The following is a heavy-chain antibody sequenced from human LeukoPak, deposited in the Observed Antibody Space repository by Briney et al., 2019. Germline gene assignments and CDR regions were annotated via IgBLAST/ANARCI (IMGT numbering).Heavy chain of an antibody. CDR1: GFTFSSYA. V-gene: IGHV3-23*01. CDR3: AKEYGSGSYYNRAFDI. Sequence: GGSLRLSCAASGFTFSSYAMSWVGQAPGKGLEWFSAISGSGGSTYYADSVKGRFTISRDNSKNTLYLQMNSLRAEDTAVYYCAKEYGSGSYYNRAFDIWGQGTMVTVSS. J-gene: IGHJ3*02. D-gene: IGHD3-10*01. CDR2: ISGSGGST.